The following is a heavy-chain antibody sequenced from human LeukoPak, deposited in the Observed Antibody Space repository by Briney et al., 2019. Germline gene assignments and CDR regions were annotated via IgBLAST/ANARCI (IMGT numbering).Heavy chain of an antibody. J-gene: IGHJ5*02. Sequence: SETLSLSCTVSGGSISSTNYYWGWIRHPPGKGWGCFGYIYYRENNYYNPSLKSRVTLSVNTWKNQMSMELSPVTTAEKAVYYFARHKRPIVDTDMDPWGQGTLVTVSS. CDR1: GGSISSTNYY. V-gene: IGHV4-39*01. CDR3: ARHKRPIVDTDMDP. D-gene: IGHD5-18*01. CDR2: IYYRENN.